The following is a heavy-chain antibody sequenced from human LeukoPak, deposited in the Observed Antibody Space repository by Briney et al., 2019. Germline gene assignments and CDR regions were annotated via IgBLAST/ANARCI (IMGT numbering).Heavy chain of an antibody. V-gene: IGHV4-39*01. CDR1: GGSISSSSYY. CDR2: IYYSGST. Sequence: SETLSLTCTVSGGSISSSSYYWGWIRQPPGKGLEWIGSIYYSGSTYYNPSLKSRVTISVDTSKNQFSLKLSSVTAADTAVYYCARPQYGSGSYYILWFDPWGQGTLVTVSS. CDR3: ARPQYGSGSYYILWFDP. D-gene: IGHD3-10*01. J-gene: IGHJ5*02.